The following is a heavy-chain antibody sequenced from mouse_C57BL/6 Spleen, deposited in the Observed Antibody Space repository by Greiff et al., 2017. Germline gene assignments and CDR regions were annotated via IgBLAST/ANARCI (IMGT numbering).Heavy chain of an antibody. V-gene: IGHV1-69*01. J-gene: IGHJ1*03. D-gene: IGHD2-1*01. CDR1: GYTFTSYW. CDR3: ARRAVTHGGYFDV. CDR2: IDPSDSYT. Sequence: QVQLQQPGAELVMPGASVKLSCKASGYTFTSYWMHWVKQRPGKGLEWIGEIDPSDSYTNYNQKFKGKSTLTVDKSYSTAYMQLSSLTSEDSAVYYCARRAVTHGGYFDVWGTGTTVTVSS.